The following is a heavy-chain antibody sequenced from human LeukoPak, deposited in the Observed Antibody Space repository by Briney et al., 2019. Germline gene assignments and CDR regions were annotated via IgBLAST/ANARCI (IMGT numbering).Heavy chain of an antibody. CDR3: ARDGGWDDFSSFDY. Sequence: PGGTLRLSCAASGFTFSSYAMNWVRQAPGKGLEWVSTIGGSGGSTYYADSVKGRFTISRDNSKNTLYLQMNSLRAEDTAVYYCARDGGWDDFSSFDYWGQGTLVTVSS. J-gene: IGHJ4*02. D-gene: IGHD3-3*01. CDR1: GFTFSSYA. V-gene: IGHV3-23*01. CDR2: IGGSGGST.